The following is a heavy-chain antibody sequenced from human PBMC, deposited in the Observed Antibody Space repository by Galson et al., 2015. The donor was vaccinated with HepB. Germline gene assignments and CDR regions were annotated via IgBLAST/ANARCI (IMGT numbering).Heavy chain of an antibody. Sequence: SLRLSCAASGFTFSSYTMHWVRQAPGKGLEYVSSITYGGTTYYANSVKGRFTVSRDNSKNTLYLQMGSPRTEDMAVYYCARGCSGGGCYGPRDYWGQGTLVTVSS. V-gene: IGHV3-64*01. CDR2: ITYGGTT. CDR3: ARGCSGGGCYGPRDY. CDR1: GFTFSSYT. J-gene: IGHJ4*02. D-gene: IGHD2-15*01.